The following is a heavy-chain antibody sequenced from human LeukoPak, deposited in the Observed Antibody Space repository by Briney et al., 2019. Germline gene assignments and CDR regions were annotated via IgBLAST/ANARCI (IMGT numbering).Heavy chain of an antibody. Sequence: PSETLSLTCTVSGGSISSSSYYWGWIRQPPGKGLEWIGSIYYSGSTYYNPSLKSQVTISIDTSKNQFSLKVSSVTAADTAVFYCARASNLLSGFDYWGQGTLVTVSS. V-gene: IGHV4-39*07. CDR2: IYYSGST. J-gene: IGHJ4*02. D-gene: IGHD3-10*01. CDR3: ARASNLLSGFDY. CDR1: GGSISSSSYY.